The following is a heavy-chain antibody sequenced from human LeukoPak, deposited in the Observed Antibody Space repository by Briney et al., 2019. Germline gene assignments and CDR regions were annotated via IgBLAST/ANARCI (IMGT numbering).Heavy chain of an antibody. J-gene: IGHJ5*02. V-gene: IGHV3-53*01. CDR1: GFTVSGSY. CDR3: VRNAFSGFFA. CDR2: IYSGANT. Sequence: GGSLRLSCATSGFTVSGSYMSWVRQAPGKGLEWVSVIYSGANTYYADSVRGRFTISRDNSKNTLYLQMNSLRVEDTAMYYCVRNAFSGFFAWGQGTLVTVSS. D-gene: IGHD3-22*01.